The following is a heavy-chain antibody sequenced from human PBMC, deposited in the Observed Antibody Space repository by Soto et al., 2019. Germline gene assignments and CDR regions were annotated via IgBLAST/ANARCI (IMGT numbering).Heavy chain of an antibody. CDR2: ISGSCGIT. D-gene: IGHD6-6*01. J-gene: IGHJ4*02. CDR1: GIRFGSSA. V-gene: IGHV3-23*01. Sequence: RLSWSPCGIRFGSSAMRRVRQAPGKRLESVYAISGSCGITYYADSVKGRFTISRDNSKNTRYLQMNSLRAEDTAVYYCANIGKCIADRPSGHYYFDYWGQGTLVTASS. CDR3: ANIGKCIADRPSGHYYFDY.